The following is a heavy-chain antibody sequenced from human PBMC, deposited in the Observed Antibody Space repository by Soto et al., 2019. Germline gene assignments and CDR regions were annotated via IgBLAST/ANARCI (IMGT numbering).Heavy chain of an antibody. CDR2: ISYDGSNK. J-gene: IGHJ4*02. V-gene: IGHV3-30*18. D-gene: IGHD3-22*01. Sequence: QVQLVESGGGVVQPGRSLRLSCAASGFTSSSYGMHWVRQAPGKGLEWVAVISYDGSNKYYADSVKGRFTISRDNSKNTLYLQLNSLRAEDTAVYYCTKSRLVSSGYGDYWGQGTLVTVSS. CDR1: GFTSSSYG. CDR3: TKSRLVSSGYGDY.